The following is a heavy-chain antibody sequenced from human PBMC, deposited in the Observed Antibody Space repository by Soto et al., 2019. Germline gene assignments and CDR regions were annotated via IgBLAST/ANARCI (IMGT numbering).Heavy chain of an antibody. CDR1: GFTFSNYV. CDR3: ARGNFYEPSAYFSSYYFDS. CDR2: IWDDGRNN. J-gene: IGHJ4*02. Sequence: QVQLVESGGRVVQPGRSLRLSCGMSGFTFSNYVMNWVRQAPGMGLEWVALIWDDGRNNYYTDSVQGRFSISRDNSTGTRDLQMDSLRAEDTAVYYCARGNFYEPSAYFSSYYFDSCGQGNLVTVST. D-gene: IGHD3-22*01. V-gene: IGHV3-33*01.